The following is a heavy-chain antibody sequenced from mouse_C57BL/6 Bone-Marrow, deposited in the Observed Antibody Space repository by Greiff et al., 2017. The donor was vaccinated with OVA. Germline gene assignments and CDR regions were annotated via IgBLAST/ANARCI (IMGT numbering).Heavy chain of an antibody. CDR3: ARTGDWYFDV. CDR1: GFTFSDYG. D-gene: IGHD4-1*01. J-gene: IGHJ1*03. V-gene: IGHV5-17*01. CDR2: ISSGSSTI. Sequence: DVKLVESGGGLVKPGGSLKLSCAASGFTFSDYGMHWVRQAPEKGLEWVAYISSGSSTIYYADTVKGRFTISRDNAKNTLFLQMASLGSEDTAMYYCARTGDWYFDVWGTGTTVTVSS.